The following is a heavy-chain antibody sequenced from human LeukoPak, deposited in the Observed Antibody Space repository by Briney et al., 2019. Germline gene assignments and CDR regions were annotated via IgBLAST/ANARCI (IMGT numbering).Heavy chain of an antibody. CDR3: AKSLRRVAGVIGSFDI. V-gene: IGHV3-23*01. Sequence: GGSLRLSCVASGFTFSNYAMSWVRRAPGRGLEWVSAISGSGGSTYYADSVKGRFTISRDNSKNTLYLQMNSLRAEGTAVYYCAKSLRRVAGVIGSFDIWGQGTMVTVSS. CDR1: GFTFSNYA. CDR2: ISGSGGST. J-gene: IGHJ3*02. D-gene: IGHD6-19*01.